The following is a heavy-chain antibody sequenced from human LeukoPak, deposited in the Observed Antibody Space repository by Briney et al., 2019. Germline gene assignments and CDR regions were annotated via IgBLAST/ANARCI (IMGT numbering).Heavy chain of an antibody. V-gene: IGHV3-74*01. D-gene: IGHD1-14*01. CDR1: GFTFSIYR. J-gene: IGHJ6*02. CDR3: ARDRSYGMDV. CDR2: ILSDGSST. Sequence: GSLRLSCAASGFTFSIYRMHWVRQAPGKGLVWVSRILSDGSSTNYADSVKGRFTISRDNAKNTLYLQMNSLRAEDTAVYYCARDRSYGMDVWGQGTTVTVSS.